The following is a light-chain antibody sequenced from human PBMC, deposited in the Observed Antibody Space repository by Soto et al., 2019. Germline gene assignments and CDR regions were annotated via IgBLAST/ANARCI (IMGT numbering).Light chain of an antibody. J-gene: IGLJ1*01. CDR3: AAWDDSLSGRHV. CDR2: RNN. Sequence: QSVLTQPPSASGTPGQRVTISCSGSSSNIGSNYVYWYQQLPGTAPKLLIYRNNQRPSGVPDRFSGSKSGTSASLAISGLRSEDEADYYCAAWDDSLSGRHVFGTGTQLTVL. CDR1: SSNIGSNY. V-gene: IGLV1-47*01.